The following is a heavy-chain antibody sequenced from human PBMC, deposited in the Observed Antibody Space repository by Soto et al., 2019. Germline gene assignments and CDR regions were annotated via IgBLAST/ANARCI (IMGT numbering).Heavy chain of an antibody. J-gene: IGHJ5*02. V-gene: IGHV1-18*01. CDR3: ARDPGGATGFDP. D-gene: IGHD3-10*01. Sequence: QVRLVQSGAEVKRPGASVKVSCKTYGYSFTVYGISWVRRAPGQGLEWMGWMSTYTGDTNYARKFRGRVTMTTDISASTASMELRSLTSDDTAVYYCARDPGGATGFDPWGQGTPVIVST. CDR1: GYSFTVYG. CDR2: MSTYTGDT.